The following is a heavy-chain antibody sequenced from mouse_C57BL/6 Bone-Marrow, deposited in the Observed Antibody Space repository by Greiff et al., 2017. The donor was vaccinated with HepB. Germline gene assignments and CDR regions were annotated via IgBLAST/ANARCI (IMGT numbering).Heavy chain of an antibody. CDR3: ARRRVITTVVLDY. V-gene: IGHV1-55*01. Sequence: QVQLQQPGAELVKPGASVKMSCKASGYTFTSYWITWVKQRPGQGLEWIGDIYPGSGSTNYNEKFKSKATLTVDTSSSTAYMQLSSLTSEDSAVYYCARRRVITTVVLDYWGQGTTLTVSS. CDR2: IYPGSGST. D-gene: IGHD1-1*01. CDR1: GYTFTSYW. J-gene: IGHJ2*01.